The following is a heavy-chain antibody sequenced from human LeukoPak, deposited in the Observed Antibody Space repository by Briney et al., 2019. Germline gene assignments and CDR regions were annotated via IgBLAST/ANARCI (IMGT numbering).Heavy chain of an antibody. CDR3: ARGSSRGPRDAFDF. J-gene: IGHJ3*01. CDR1: GYTFTSYC. D-gene: IGHD2-15*01. CDR2: ISPSGAST. Sequence: ASVKVSCKASGYTFTSYCVHWVRQAPGQGLEWMGIISPSGASTSYAQKFQGRVTMTRDMSTSTVYMELSSLISEDTAVYYCARGSSRGPRDAFDFWGQGTMVTLSS. V-gene: IGHV1-46*01.